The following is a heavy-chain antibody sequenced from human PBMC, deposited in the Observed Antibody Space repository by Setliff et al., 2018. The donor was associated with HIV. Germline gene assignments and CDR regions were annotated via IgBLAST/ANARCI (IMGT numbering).Heavy chain of an antibody. J-gene: IGHJ4*02. Sequence: GASVKVSCKASGYTFTTNGISWVRQAPGQGLEWMGWINTYNSQTNYAHKLQGRVTMTADTSTNTAYMDLKSLRSDDTAGYYFAGDPYRSGWYGVDDWGQGTLVTVSS. V-gene: IGHV1-18*01. CDR2: INTYNSQT. CDR1: GYTFTTNG. CDR3: AGDPYRSGWYGVDD. D-gene: IGHD6-19*01.